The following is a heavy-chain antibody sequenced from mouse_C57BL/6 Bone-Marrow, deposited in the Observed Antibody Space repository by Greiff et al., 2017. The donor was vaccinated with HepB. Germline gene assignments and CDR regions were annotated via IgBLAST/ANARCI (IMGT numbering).Heavy chain of an antibody. CDR2: IDPANGNT. J-gene: IGHJ3*01. V-gene: IGHV14-3*01. CDR3: VKPFYYGYDGFAY. CDR1: GFNIKNTY. Sequence: EVQLQQSVAELVRPGASVKLSCTASGFNIKNTYMHWVKQRPEQGLEWIGRIDPANGNTKYAPKFQGKATITADTSSNTAYLQLSSLTSEDTAIYYCVKPFYYGYDGFAYWGQGTLVTVSA. D-gene: IGHD2-2*01.